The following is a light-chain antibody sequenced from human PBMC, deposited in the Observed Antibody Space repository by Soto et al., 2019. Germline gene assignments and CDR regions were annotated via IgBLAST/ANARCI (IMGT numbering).Light chain of an antibody. CDR3: QQYNNWPTWT. CDR1: QSVSSN. V-gene: IGKV3-15*01. CDR2: GAS. J-gene: IGKJ1*01. Sequence: EIVMTQSPATLSVSPGERATLSCRASQSVSSNLAWYQQKPGQAPRLLIYGASTRATGNPARFGGSGSGTEFTLTISSLQSEDFAVYYCQQYNNWPTWTFGQGTKVEIK.